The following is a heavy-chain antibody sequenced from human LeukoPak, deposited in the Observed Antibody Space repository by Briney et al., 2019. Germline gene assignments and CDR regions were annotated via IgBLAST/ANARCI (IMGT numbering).Heavy chain of an antibody. CDR3: ARGAGYCSSTSCSSAWSDP. D-gene: IGHD2-2*01. CDR1: GFTFSSYS. Sequence: GGSLRLSCAASGFTFSSYSMNWVRQAPGKGLERVSYISSSSSTIYYADSVKGRFTIYRDNAKNSLYLQMNRLRAEDTAVYYCARGAGYCSSTSCSSAWSDPWGQGTLVTVSS. CDR2: ISSSSSTI. V-gene: IGHV3-48*04. J-gene: IGHJ5*02.